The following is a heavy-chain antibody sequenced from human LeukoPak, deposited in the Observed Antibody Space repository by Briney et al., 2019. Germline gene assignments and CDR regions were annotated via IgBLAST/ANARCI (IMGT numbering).Heavy chain of an antibody. V-gene: IGHV3-23*01. CDR2: ISRGSIT. D-gene: IGHD3-22*01. Sequence: GGSLRLSCVASGFTFGTYAMSWVRQVPGKGLEWVSGISRGSITYYSDSVKGRFTISRDNSRATLFLQMNSLRAEDTAVYYCARGSGVVITTYAFDIWGQGTMVTVSS. J-gene: IGHJ3*02. CDR3: ARGSGVVITTYAFDI. CDR1: GFTFGTYA.